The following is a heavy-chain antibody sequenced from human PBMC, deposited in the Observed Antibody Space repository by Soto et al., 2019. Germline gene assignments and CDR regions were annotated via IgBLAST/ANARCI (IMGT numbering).Heavy chain of an antibody. D-gene: IGHD4-17*01. J-gene: IGHJ6*03. CDR3: AKEKSSVRLPYYYYYYMDV. V-gene: IGHV3-23*01. Sequence: GGSLRLSCAASGFTFSSYAMSWVRQAPGKGLEWVSAISGSGGSTYYADSVKGRFTISRDNSKNTLYLQMNSLRAEDTAVYYCAKEKSSVRLPYYYYYYMDVWGKGTTVTVSS. CDR1: GFTFSSYA. CDR2: ISGSGGST.